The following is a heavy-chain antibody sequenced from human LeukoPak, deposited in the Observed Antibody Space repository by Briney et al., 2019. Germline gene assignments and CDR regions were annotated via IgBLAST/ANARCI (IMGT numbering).Heavy chain of an antibody. Sequence: GXEWVAVISYDGSNKYYADSVKGRFTISRDDAKNTLYLQMDSLRADDTAVYYCATDLDYTFDYWGRGTLVTVSS. J-gene: IGHJ4*02. D-gene: IGHD4-11*01. V-gene: IGHV3-30-3*01. CDR3: ATDLDYTFDY. CDR2: ISYDGSNK.